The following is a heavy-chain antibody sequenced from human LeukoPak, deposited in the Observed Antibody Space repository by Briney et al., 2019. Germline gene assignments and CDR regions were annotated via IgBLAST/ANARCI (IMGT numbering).Heavy chain of an antibody. J-gene: IGHJ2*01. CDR3: ARVYYSRSYDYWYFDL. V-gene: IGHV4-59*01. CDR1: GGSISIYY. CDR2: IYYSGNT. Sequence: SETLSLTCTVSGGSISIYYWSWIRQPPGKGLEWIGYIYYSGNTNYNPSLKSRVTISVDTSKNQFSLKLSSVTAADAAVYYCARVYYSRSYDYWYFDLWGRGTLVTVSS. D-gene: IGHD6-13*01.